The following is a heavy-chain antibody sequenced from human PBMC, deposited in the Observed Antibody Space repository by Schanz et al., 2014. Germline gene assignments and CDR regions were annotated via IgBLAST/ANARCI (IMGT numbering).Heavy chain of an antibody. CDR3: AGGRAVVTPLDF. D-gene: IGHD2-15*01. CDR2: INSDGSTT. V-gene: IGHV3-74*01. CDR1: GFTFSSYW. Sequence: EVQLVESGGGLVQPGGSLRLSCAASGFTFSSYWMHWVRQAPGKGLVWVSRINSDGSTTIYADSVKGRFTISRDNSKNTLYLQMSSLRTEDTAVYFCAGGRAVVTPLDFWGQGTLVTVSS. J-gene: IGHJ4*02.